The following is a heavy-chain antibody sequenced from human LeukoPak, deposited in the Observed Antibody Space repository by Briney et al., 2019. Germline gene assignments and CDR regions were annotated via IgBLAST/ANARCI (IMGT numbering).Heavy chain of an antibody. J-gene: IGHJ4*02. CDR1: GFTFSSYG. Sequence: PGGSLRLSCAASGFTFSSYGMHWVRQAPGKGLEWVAVIWYDGSNKYYADSVKGRFTISRDNSKNTLYLQMNSLRAEDTAVYYCAKDHYGDYIDYWGQGTLVTVS. V-gene: IGHV3-33*06. CDR3: AKDHYGDYIDY. CDR2: IWYDGSNK. D-gene: IGHD4-17*01.